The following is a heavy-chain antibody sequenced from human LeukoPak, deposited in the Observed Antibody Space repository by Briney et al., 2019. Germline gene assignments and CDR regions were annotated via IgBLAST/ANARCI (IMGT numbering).Heavy chain of an antibody. D-gene: IGHD3-22*01. CDR3: ASVSDYYDSSGTRDY. Sequence: ASVKVSCKASGYTFTSYYMHWVRQAPGQGLEWMGIINPSGGSTSYAQKFQGRVTMTRDTSTSTVYMELSSLRSEDTAVYYCASVSDYYDSSGTRDYWGQGTLVTVSS. CDR1: GYTFTSYY. V-gene: IGHV1-46*01. CDR2: INPSGGST. J-gene: IGHJ4*02.